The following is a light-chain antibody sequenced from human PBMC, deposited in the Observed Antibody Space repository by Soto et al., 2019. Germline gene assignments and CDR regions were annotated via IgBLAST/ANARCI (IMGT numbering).Light chain of an antibody. CDR2: KAS. CDR1: QSISNW. V-gene: IGKV1-5*03. Sequence: DIQMTQSPSTPSASVGDRVTITCRASQSISNWLAWFQQKPGKAPKVLIYKASNLESGVPPRFSGSGSGTEFTLTISSLQSDDSATYYCQHYYGYSWTFGQGTKVDI. J-gene: IGKJ1*01. CDR3: QHYYGYSWT.